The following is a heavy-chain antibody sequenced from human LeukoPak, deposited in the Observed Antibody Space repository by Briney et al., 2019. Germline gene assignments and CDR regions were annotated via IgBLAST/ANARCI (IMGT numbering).Heavy chain of an antibody. CDR2: IYYSGST. Sequence: PSETLSLTCTLSGGSISSSSYYWGWIRQPPGKGLEWIGSIYYSGSTYYNPSLKSRVTISVDTSKNQFPLKLSSVTAADTAVYYCARHPYGDYSPYCFDYWGPGTLVTVSS. D-gene: IGHD4-17*01. CDR1: GGSISSSSYY. J-gene: IGHJ4*02. CDR3: ARHPYGDYSPYCFDY. V-gene: IGHV4-39*01.